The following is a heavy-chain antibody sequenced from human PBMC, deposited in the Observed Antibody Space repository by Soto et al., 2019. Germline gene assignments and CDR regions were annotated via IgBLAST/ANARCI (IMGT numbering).Heavy chain of an antibody. D-gene: IGHD6-19*01. J-gene: IGHJ6*02. V-gene: IGHV3-9*01. CDR3: AKGKSIAVAGTLYYYGMDV. CDR2: ISWNSGSI. CDR1: GFTFDDYA. Sequence: PGGSLRLSCAASGFTFDDYAMHWVRQAPGKGLEWVSGISWNSGSIGYADSVKGRFTISRDNAKNSLYLQMNSLRAEDTALYYCAKGKSIAVAGTLYYYGMDVWGQGTTVTVSS.